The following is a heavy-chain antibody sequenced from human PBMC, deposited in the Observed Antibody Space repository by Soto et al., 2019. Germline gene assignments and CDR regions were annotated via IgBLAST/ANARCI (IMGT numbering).Heavy chain of an antibody. Sequence: PVGSLRLSCTASGFTFGDYAMSWVRQAPGKGLEWVGFIRSKAYGGTTEYAASVKGRFTISRDDSKSIAYLQMNSLKTEDTAVYYCTRDRDYGGNSKYFQHWGQGTLVTVSS. CDR2: IRSKAYGGTT. CDR1: GFTFGDYA. J-gene: IGHJ1*01. D-gene: IGHD4-17*01. V-gene: IGHV3-49*04. CDR3: TRDRDYGGNSKYFQH.